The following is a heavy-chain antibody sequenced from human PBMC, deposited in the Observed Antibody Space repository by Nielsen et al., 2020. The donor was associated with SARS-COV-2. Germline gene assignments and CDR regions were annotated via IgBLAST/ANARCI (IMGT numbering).Heavy chain of an antibody. J-gene: IGHJ3*02. V-gene: IGHV3-69-1*01. Sequence: GESLKISCAASGFTFDDYAMHWVRQAPGKGLEWVSSISSSSYIYYADSVKGRFTISRDNAKNSLYLQMNSLRAEDTAVYYCARVLSYTFDIWGQGTMVTVSS. CDR3: ARVLSYTFDI. CDR2: ISSSSYI. CDR1: GFTFDDYA. D-gene: IGHD3-3*01.